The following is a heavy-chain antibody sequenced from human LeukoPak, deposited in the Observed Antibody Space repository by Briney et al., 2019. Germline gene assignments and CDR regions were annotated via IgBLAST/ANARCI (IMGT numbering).Heavy chain of an antibody. CDR2: IYYSGST. V-gene: IGHV4-31*03. D-gene: IGHD3-3*01. CDR1: GGSISSGGYY. Sequence: KTSETLSLTCTVSGGSISSGGYYWSWMRQHPGKGLEWIGYIYYSGSTYYNPSLKSRITISEDTSKNQFSLKLSSVTAADTAVYYCARGLSRFWFGFDPWGQGTLVTVSS. J-gene: IGHJ5*02. CDR3: ARGLSRFWFGFDP.